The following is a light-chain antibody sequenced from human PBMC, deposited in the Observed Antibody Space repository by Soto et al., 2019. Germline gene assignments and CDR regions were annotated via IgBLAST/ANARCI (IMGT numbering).Light chain of an antibody. CDR2: WAS. CDR1: QSVLSSSNNKNY. V-gene: IGKV4-1*01. Sequence: DIVMTQSPDSLAVSLGERATINCKSSQSVLSSSNNKNYLAWYQQKPGQPPKLLIYWASTRESGVPDRFSVSGSGTDFTLTISSLQAEDVAVYYCQPYYSPWTFGQGTKVEIK. CDR3: QPYYSPWT. J-gene: IGKJ1*01.